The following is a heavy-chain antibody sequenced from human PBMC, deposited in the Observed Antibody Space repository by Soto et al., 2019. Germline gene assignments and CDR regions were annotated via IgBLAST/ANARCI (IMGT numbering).Heavy chain of an antibody. CDR1: GFNFKDYF. D-gene: IGHD6-13*01. CDR3: ARDRGLAAGGTDY. V-gene: IGHV3-11*01. CDR2: ISGSSNTI. J-gene: IGHJ4*02. Sequence: QMKLVESGGGLVKPGGSLRLSCEASGFNFKDYFMTWMRLAPGKGLEWVSYISGSSNTIYYADSVKGRFTISRDNAKNSVYLQMNSLRAEDTAFYFCARDRGLAAGGTDYWGQGTQVTVSS.